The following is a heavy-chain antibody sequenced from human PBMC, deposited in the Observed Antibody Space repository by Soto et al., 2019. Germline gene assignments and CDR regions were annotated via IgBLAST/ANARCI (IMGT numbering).Heavy chain of an antibody. CDR3: ARTAAAGKYYYGVDV. Sequence: GESLKISCKGSGYSFTSYWIGWVRQMPGKGLEWMGIIYPGDSDTRYSPPFQGQVTISADKSISTAYLQWSSLKASDTAMYYCARTAAAGKYYYGVDVWGQGTTVTVS. CDR1: GYSFTSYW. J-gene: IGHJ6*02. D-gene: IGHD6-13*01. V-gene: IGHV5-51*01. CDR2: IYPGDSDT.